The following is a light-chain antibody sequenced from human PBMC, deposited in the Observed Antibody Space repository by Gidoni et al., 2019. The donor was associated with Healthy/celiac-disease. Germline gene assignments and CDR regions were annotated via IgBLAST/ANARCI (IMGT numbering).Light chain of an antibody. CDR1: QSVSSSY. J-gene: IGKJ3*01. Sequence: IVLTQSPGTLSLSPGERATLSCRASQSVSSSYLAWYQQKPGQAPRLLIYGAPSRAPGIPGRFSGSGSGTGFTLTISRLEPEDFAVYYCQQYGSSQFTFGPGTKVDIK. CDR2: GAP. CDR3: QQYGSSQFT. V-gene: IGKV3-20*01.